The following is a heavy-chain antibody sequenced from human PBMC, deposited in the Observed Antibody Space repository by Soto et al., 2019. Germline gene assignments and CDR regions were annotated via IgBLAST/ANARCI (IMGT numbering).Heavy chain of an antibody. CDR3: AKSPNFYCSSYHCYKYYFDY. Sequence: LRLSFAASGFTFNTFGMHWVRQAPGKGLEWVAVISYDGSDKYYSDSVRGRFTISRDNSMNTLYLQMNSLRTEDTAVYYCAKSPNFYCSSYHCYKYYFDYWGQGTLVTSPQ. CDR2: ISYDGSDK. D-gene: IGHD2-2*01. CDR1: GFTFNTFG. V-gene: IGHV3-30*18. J-gene: IGHJ4*02.